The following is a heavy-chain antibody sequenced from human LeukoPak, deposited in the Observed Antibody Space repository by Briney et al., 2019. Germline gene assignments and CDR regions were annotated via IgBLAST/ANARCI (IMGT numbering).Heavy chain of an antibody. J-gene: IGHJ6*02. D-gene: IGHD6-13*01. CDR3: ARALGSSWYPVVAGMDV. CDR2: ISSSSSYI. CDR1: GFAFSSYS. V-gene: IGHV3-21*01. Sequence: GGSLRLSCAASGFAFSSYSMNWVRQAPGKGLEWVSSISSSSSYIYYADSVKGRFTISRDNAKNSLYLQMNSLRAEDTAVYYCARALGSSWYPVVAGMDVWGQGTTVTVSS.